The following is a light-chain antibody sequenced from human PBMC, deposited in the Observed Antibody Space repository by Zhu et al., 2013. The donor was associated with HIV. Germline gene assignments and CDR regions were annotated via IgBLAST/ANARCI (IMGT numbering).Light chain of an antibody. CDR3: QQYIKWPPT. J-gene: IGKJ1*01. V-gene: IGKV3D-15*01. Sequence: EKVMTQSPATLSVSPGERATLSCRASQSVSSNLAWYQQKPGQAPRLLIYSASARASGIPARFSGSGSGTEFTLTISSLQSDDFALYYCQQYIKWPPTFGQGTKVGLK. CDR1: QSVSSN. CDR2: SAS.